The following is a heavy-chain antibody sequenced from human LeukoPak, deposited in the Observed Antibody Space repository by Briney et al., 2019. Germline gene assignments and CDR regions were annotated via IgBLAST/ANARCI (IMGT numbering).Heavy chain of an antibody. CDR3: ARDNGWLQLTYFDY. D-gene: IGHD5-24*01. CDR1: GFTFSSYG. Sequence: PGGSLRLSCAASGFTFSSYGMHWVRQAPGKGLEWVAFIRYDGSNKYYADSVKGRFTISRDNAKNSLYLQMNSLRAEDTAVYYCARDNGWLQLTYFDYWGQGTLVTVSS. V-gene: IGHV3-30*02. J-gene: IGHJ4*02. CDR2: IRYDGSNK.